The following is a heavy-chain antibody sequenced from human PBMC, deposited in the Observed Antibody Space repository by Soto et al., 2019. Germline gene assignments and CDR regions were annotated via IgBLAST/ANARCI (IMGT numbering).Heavy chain of an antibody. Sequence: TSETLSLTCAFSGGSISSGGYSWSWIRQPPGKGLEWIGYIYHSGSTYYNPSLKSRVTISVDRSKNQFSLKLSSVTAADTAVYYCASGLVTTLHYWGQGTLVTVSS. D-gene: IGHD4-17*01. J-gene: IGHJ4*02. CDR1: GGSISSGGYS. CDR2: IYHSGST. CDR3: ASGLVTTLHY. V-gene: IGHV4-30-2*01.